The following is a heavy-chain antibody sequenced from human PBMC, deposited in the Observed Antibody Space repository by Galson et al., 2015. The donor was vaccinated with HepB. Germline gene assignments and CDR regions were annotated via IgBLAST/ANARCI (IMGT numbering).Heavy chain of an antibody. CDR2: IIPIFGTA. D-gene: IGHD3-22*01. J-gene: IGHJ4*02. Sequence: SVKVSCKASGGTFSSYAISWVRQAPGQGLEWMGGIIPIFGTANYAQKFQGRVTITADESTSTAYMELSSVTAADTAVYYCARGRILGRTMIVVAKGYYFDYWGQGTLVTVSS. CDR1: GGTFSSYA. CDR3: ARGRILGRTMIVVAKGYYFDY. V-gene: IGHV1-69*13.